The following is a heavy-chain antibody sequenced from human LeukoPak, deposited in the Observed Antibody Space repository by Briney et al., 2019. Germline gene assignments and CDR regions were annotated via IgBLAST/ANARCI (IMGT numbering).Heavy chain of an antibody. CDR3: ARVGLGIEGYSSSFYYFDY. CDR1: GGSISSYY. D-gene: IGHD6-13*01. V-gene: IGHV4-59*01. Sequence: SETLSLTCTVSGGSISSYYWSWIRQPQGKGLEWIGYIYYSGSTNYNPSLKSRVTISVDTSKNQFSLKLSSVTAADTAVYYCARVGLGIEGYSSSFYYFDYWGQGTLVTVSS. CDR2: IYYSGST. J-gene: IGHJ4*02.